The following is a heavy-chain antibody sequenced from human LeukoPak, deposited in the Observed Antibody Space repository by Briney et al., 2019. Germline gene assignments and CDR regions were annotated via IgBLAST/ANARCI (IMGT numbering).Heavy chain of an antibody. V-gene: IGHV4-39*07. CDR1: GGSISSSSYY. J-gene: IGHJ3*02. Sequence: SETLSLTCTVSGGSISSSSYYWGWLRQPPGKGLEWIGSIYYSGSTNYNPSLKSRVTISVDTSKNQFSLRLSSVTPADTAVYYCARGQSIVGAPDAFDIWGQGTMVTVS. CDR2: IYYSGST. CDR3: ARGQSIVGAPDAFDI. D-gene: IGHD1-26*01.